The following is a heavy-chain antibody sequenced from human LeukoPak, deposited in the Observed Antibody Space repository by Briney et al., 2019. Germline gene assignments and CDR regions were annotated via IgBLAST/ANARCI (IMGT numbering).Heavy chain of an antibody. J-gene: IGHJ3*02. D-gene: IGHD6-6*01. CDR2: INHSGST. CDR3: ARVRLLHAFDI. Sequence: SETLSLTCAVYGGSFSGYYWSWIRQPPGKGREWIGEINHSGSTNYNPSLKSRVTISVDTPKNQFSLKLSSVTAADTAVYYCARVRLLHAFDIWGQGTMVTVSS. V-gene: IGHV4-34*01. CDR1: GGSFSGYY.